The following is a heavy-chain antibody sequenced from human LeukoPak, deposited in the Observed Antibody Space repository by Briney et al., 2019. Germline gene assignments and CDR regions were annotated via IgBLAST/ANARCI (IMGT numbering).Heavy chain of an antibody. Sequence: GASVKVSCKASGFTFTSSAVQWVRQARGQRLDWIGWIVVGSGNTNYAQKFQERVTITRDMSTSTAYMELSSLRSEDTAVYYCAAEGSGSSPAYYYYGMDVWGQGTTVTVSS. CDR1: GFTFTSSA. V-gene: IGHV1-58*01. CDR3: AAEGSGSSPAYYYYGMDV. CDR2: IVVGSGNT. D-gene: IGHD1-26*01. J-gene: IGHJ6*02.